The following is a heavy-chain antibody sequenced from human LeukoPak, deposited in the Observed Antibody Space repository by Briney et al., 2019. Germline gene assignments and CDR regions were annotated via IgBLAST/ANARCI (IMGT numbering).Heavy chain of an antibody. Sequence: PGGSLRLSCAASGFTFDDYGMSWVRQAPGKGLEWVSGINWNGGSTGYADSVKGRFTISRDNAKNSLYLQRNSLRAEDTALYYCARVPPTAAGFYYYYYYMDVWGKGTTVTVSS. D-gene: IGHD6-13*01. CDR3: ARVPPTAAGFYYYYYYMDV. J-gene: IGHJ6*03. CDR2: INWNGGST. CDR1: GFTFDDYG. V-gene: IGHV3-20*04.